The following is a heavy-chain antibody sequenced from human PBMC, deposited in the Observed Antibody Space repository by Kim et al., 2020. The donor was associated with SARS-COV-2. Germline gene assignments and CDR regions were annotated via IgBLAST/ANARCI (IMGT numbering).Heavy chain of an antibody. CDR1: SGSFSVYY. Sequence: SETLSLTCALKSGSFSVYYWTWIRQSPGSGLEWIGKINQYGDINYNPSRQNRVTISLDTSKNHFSLQLTSVTAADTAVYYCARRQTVRALEYWGQGTRVTVSS. J-gene: IGHJ4*02. CDR2: INQYGDI. CDR3: ARRQTVRALEY. D-gene: IGHD3-3*01. V-gene: IGHV4-34*01.